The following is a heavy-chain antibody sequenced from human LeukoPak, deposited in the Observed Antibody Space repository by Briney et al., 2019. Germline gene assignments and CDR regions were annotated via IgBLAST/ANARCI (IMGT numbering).Heavy chain of an antibody. D-gene: IGHD1-26*01. CDR3: AKGGGSYPRSPFDY. CDR1: GFTFSTYA. V-gene: IGHV3-23*01. Sequence: EGSLRLSCAASGFTFSTYAMNWVRQAPGKGLEWVSAVSGSGDSTYYADFVKGRFTISRDNSKNTLYLQMNSLRADDTAVYYCAKGGGSYPRSPFDYWGQGILVIVSS. J-gene: IGHJ4*02. CDR2: VSGSGDST.